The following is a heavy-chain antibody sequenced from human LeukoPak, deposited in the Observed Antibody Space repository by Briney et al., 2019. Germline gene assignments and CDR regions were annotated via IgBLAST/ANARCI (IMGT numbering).Heavy chain of an antibody. D-gene: IGHD4-17*01. CDR3: ARAAYGDYPGDVTAEYFQH. Sequence: ASVKVSCKASGYTFTSFGISWVRQAPGQGLEWMGWISAYNAKTNYAQKLQGRVTMTTDTSTSTAYMELRSLRSEDTAVYYCARAAYGDYPGDVTAEYFQHWGQGTLVTVSS. J-gene: IGHJ1*01. V-gene: IGHV1-18*01. CDR2: ISAYNAKT. CDR1: GYTFTSFG.